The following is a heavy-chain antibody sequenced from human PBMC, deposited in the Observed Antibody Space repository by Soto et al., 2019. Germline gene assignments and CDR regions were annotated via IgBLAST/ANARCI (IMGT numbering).Heavy chain of an antibody. CDR1: GFTFSNAW. CDR3: TTDFLPYYYDSSGSIHYISPRRGYYFVY. Sequence: GGSLRLSCAASGFTFSNAWMNWVRQAPGKGLEWVGRIKSKTDGGTTDYAAPVKGRFTISRDDSKNTLYLQMNSLKTDDTAVYYCTTDFLPYYYDSSGSIHYISPRRGYYFVYWGQGTLVTVSS. CDR2: IKSKTDGGTT. V-gene: IGHV3-15*07. J-gene: IGHJ4*02. D-gene: IGHD3-22*01.